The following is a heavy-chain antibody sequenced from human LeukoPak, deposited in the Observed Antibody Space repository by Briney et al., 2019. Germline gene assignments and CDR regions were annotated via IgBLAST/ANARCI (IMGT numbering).Heavy chain of an antibody. CDR1: GFTFRTYT. J-gene: IGHJ4*02. D-gene: IGHD2-2*01. CDR2: ITGSSKSM. Sequence: GGSLRLSCAASGFTFRTYTMSWVRQAPGKGLEWVSSITGSSKSMYYVESVKGRFTISRDNARNSLDLQMNSLRAEDTAVYYCAKSSGCSSTSCYSRVFDCWGQGTLVTVSS. V-gene: IGHV3-21*04. CDR3: AKSSGCSSTSCYSRVFDC.